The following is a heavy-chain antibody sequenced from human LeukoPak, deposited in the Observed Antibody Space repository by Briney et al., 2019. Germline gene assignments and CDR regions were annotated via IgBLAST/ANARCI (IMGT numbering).Heavy chain of an antibody. CDR1: GFTFTSYG. CDR3: AKRTTVVTNYYYGMDV. V-gene: IGHV3-30*18. J-gene: IGHJ6*02. D-gene: IGHD4-23*01. CDR2: ISDDGSNK. Sequence: GGSLRLSCVASGFTFTSYGMHWVRQAPGKGLEWVALISDDGSNKQYADSVKGRFTISRDNSKNTLYLQMNSLRAEDTAVYYCAKRTTVVTNYYYGMDVWGQGTTVTVSS.